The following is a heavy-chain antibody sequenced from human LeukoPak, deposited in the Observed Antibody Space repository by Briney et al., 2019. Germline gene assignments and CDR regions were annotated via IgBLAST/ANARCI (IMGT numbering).Heavy chain of an antibody. CDR3: ARVGSGTYLVDY. CDR1: GFTFSSNS. J-gene: IGHJ4*02. CDR2: ISSSSSFI. V-gene: IGHV3-21*01. Sequence: GGSLRLSCAASGFTFSSNSMNWVRQAPGKGLEWVSSISSSSSFIYYADSMKGRFTISRDNAKNSLYLQMDSLRAEDTAVYYCARVGSGTYLVDYWGQGTLVTVSS. D-gene: IGHD1-26*01.